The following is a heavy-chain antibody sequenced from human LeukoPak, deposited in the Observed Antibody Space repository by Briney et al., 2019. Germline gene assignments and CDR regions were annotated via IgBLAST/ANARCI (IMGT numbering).Heavy chain of an antibody. CDR2: IYTSGST. CDR1: AGSISSGSYY. D-gene: IGHD3-3*01. V-gene: IGHV4-61*02. CDR3: ARQTYYGDYLDY. J-gene: IGHJ4*02. Sequence: SQTLSLTCTVSAGSISSGSYYWSWIRQPAGKGLEWIGRIYTSGSTNYNPSLKSRVTISVDTSKNQFSLKLSSVTAADTAVYYCARQTYYGDYLDYWGQGTLVTVSS.